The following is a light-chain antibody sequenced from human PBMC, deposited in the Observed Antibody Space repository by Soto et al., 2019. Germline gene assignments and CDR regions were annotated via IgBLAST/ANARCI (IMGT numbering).Light chain of an antibody. CDR2: EVS. Sequence: QSVLTQPASVSGSPGQSITISCTGTSSDVDGYNYVSWYQQHPGKAPKLMIYEVSNRPSGVSNRFSGSKSGNTASLTISGLQAEDEADYSCSSYTSTSTLLVFGGGTQLTVL. V-gene: IGLV2-14*01. CDR1: SSDVDGYNY. J-gene: IGLJ2*01. CDR3: SSYTSTSTLLV.